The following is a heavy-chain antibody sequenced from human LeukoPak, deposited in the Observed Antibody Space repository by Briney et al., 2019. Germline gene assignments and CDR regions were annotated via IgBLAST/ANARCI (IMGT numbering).Heavy chain of an antibody. CDR3: ATSTLILRLIFDY. CDR2: IRSDGSNK. V-gene: IGHV3-30*02. Sequence: GGSLRLSCAASGFTFSSYAMHWVRQAPGKGLEWVAFIRSDGSNKSYADSVKGRFTISRDNSKNTLYLQMNSLRAEDTAVYYCATSTLILRLIFDYWGQGTLVTVSS. J-gene: IGHJ4*02. CDR1: GFTFSSYA. D-gene: IGHD4-17*01.